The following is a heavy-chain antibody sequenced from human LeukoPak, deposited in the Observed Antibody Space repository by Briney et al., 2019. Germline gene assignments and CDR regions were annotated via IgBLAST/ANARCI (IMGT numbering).Heavy chain of an antibody. J-gene: IGHJ4*02. CDR1: DYSISSGYY. V-gene: IGHV4-38-2*01. CDR3: ARVGYCSSTSCYAGALDY. D-gene: IGHD2-2*03. CDR2: IYHSGST. Sequence: SETLSLTCAVSDYSISSGYYWGWIRQPPGKGLEWIGSIYHSGSTYYNPSLKSRVTISVDTSKNQFSLKLSSVTAADTAVYYCARVGYCSSTSCYAGALDYWGQGTLVTVSS.